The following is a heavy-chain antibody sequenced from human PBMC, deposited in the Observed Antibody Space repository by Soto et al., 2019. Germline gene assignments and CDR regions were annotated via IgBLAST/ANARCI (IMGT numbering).Heavy chain of an antibody. J-gene: IGHJ4*02. CDR2: VNPNSGNT. D-gene: IGHD1-26*01. Sequence: ASVKVSCKASVYTCTSYDINQVRPASVQGHEWMVWVNPNSGNTGYAQKFQGRVNITRNTAISTAYMELSSLRSEDTAVYYCAKWVDSGSYSFDYWGQGTLVTVSS. V-gene: IGHV1-8*01. CDR1: VYTCTSYD. CDR3: AKWVDSGSYSFDY.